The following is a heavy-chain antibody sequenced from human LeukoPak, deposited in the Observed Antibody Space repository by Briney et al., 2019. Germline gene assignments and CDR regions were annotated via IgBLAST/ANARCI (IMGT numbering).Heavy chain of an antibody. CDR2: IDPSDSYI. Sequence: GESLRISCKGSGYNFSSYWINWVRQMPGKGLEWMGRIDPSDSYINYSPSFQGHVTISADKSTSTASLQWSGLKASDTAMYYCARPRGYYYDSSGYSTKAFDIWGQGTVVTVSS. CDR3: ARPRGYYYDSSGYSTKAFDI. D-gene: IGHD3-22*01. CDR1: GYNFSSYW. J-gene: IGHJ3*02. V-gene: IGHV5-10-1*01.